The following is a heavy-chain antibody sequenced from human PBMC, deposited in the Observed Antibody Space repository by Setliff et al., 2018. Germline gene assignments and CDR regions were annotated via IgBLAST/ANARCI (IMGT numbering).Heavy chain of an antibody. CDR2: IYYSGST. CDR1: GGSISSSSYY. D-gene: IGHD3-3*01. V-gene: IGHV4-39*07. Sequence: SETLSLTCTVSGGSISSSSYYWGWIRQPPGKGLEWIGSIYYSGSTYYNPSLKSRVTISVDTSRNQFSLKLSSVTAADTAVYYCASRATYYNFWSGYYLYWGQGTLVTVSS. CDR3: ASRATYYNFWSGYYLY. J-gene: IGHJ4*02.